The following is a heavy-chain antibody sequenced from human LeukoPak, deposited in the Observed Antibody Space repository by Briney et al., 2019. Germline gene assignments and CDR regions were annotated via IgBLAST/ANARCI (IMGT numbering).Heavy chain of an antibody. Sequence: PGGSLRLSCAASGFTFSSYSMNWVRQAPGKGLEWVSSISSSSSYIYYADSVKGRFTISRDNAKNSLYLQMNSLRAEDTAGYYRARDGFGELFKDYFDYWGQGTLVTVSS. D-gene: IGHD3-10*01. V-gene: IGHV3-21*01. J-gene: IGHJ4*02. CDR3: ARDGFGELFKDYFDY. CDR1: GFTFSSYS. CDR2: ISSSSSYI.